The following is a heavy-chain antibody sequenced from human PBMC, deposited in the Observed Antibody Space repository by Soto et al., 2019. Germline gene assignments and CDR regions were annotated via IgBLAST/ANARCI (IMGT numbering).Heavy chain of an antibody. CDR3: AREIYRSSGPTEFDY. D-gene: IGHD6-19*01. V-gene: IGHV3-33*01. Sequence: GGSLRLSCAASGFTFSSYGMHWVRQAPGKGLEWVAVIWYDGSNKYYADSVKGRFTISRDNSKNTLYLQMNSLRAEDTAVYYCAREIYRSSGPTEFDYWGQGTLVTVSS. CDR1: GFTFSSYG. J-gene: IGHJ4*02. CDR2: IWYDGSNK.